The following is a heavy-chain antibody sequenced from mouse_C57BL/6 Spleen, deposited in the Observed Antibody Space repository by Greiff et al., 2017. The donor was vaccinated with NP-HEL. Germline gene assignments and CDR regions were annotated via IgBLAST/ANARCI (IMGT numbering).Heavy chain of an antibody. CDR1: GFNITDYS. V-gene: IGHV14-2*01. CDR3: ARDITGGYFVV. CDR2: IDPEDGET. J-gene: IGHJ1*03. Sequence: VQLKQPGAELVKPGASVKLSCTASGFNITDYSMHWVKQRTEQGLEWIGRIDPEDGETKYAPKFQGKATITADTSSNTAYLQLSSLTSEDTAVYYCARDITGGYFVVWGTGTTVTVSS. D-gene: IGHD1-1*01.